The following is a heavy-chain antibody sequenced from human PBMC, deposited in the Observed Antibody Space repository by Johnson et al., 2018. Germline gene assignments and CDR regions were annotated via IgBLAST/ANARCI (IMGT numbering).Heavy chain of an antibody. CDR1: GDSISSNRW. CDR2: IYHSGST. D-gene: IGHD2-2*01. CDR3: ASEGRQCFATSCYLDAYFMDV. Sequence: QVQLQESGPGLVKPSGTLSLTCGVSGDSISSNRWWTWVRQPPGKGLEWIGKIYHSGSTDYNPSLKSRVTMSVDKSKNEFSLKLSSVTAADPAVYSCASEGRQCFATSCYLDAYFMDVWGKGTTVTVSS. V-gene: IGHV4-4*02. J-gene: IGHJ6*03.